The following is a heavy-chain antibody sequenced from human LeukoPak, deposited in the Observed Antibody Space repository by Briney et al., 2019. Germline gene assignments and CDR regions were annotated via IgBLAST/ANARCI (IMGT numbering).Heavy chain of an antibody. J-gene: IGHJ5*02. CDR1: GYTFTSYG. D-gene: IGHD3-10*01. CDR2: ISGYNGDT. CDR3: ARSGDGNWFET. V-gene: IGHV1-18*01. Sequence: EASVKVSCKASGYTFTSYGITWVRQAPGQGLEWMGWISGYNGDTNYAQKLQGRVTMTTDTSTNTAYMELRSLRSDDTAVYYCARSGDGNWFETWGQGTLVTVSS.